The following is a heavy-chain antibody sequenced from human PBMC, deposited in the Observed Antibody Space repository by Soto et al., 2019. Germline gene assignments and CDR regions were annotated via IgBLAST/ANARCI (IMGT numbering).Heavy chain of an antibody. D-gene: IGHD3-10*01. CDR2: IIPIFGTA. J-gene: IGHJ4*02. CDR3: ATPNSYGAGSYYHYYFDY. CDR1: GGTVSSYA. V-gene: IGHV1-69*13. Sequence: SVKFSCQASGGTVSSYAISWVRQAPGQGLEWMGGIIPIFGTANYAQKFQGRVTITADESTSTAYMELSSLRSEDTAVYYCATPNSYGAGSYYHYYFDYWGQGTLVTVSS.